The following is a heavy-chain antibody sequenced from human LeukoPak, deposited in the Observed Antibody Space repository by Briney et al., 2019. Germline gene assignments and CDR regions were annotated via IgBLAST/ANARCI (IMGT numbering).Heavy chain of an antibody. V-gene: IGHV5-51*01. D-gene: IGHD6-13*01. CDR3: ARRSREAYDPVTAAKFDY. CDR2: TYPGDSDT. Sequence: NRGESLKISCKGSGYSFTSYWIGWVRQMPGKGLEWMGITYPGDSDTRYSPSFQGQVTISADKSISTAYLHWSSLKASDTAMYYCARRSREAYDPVTAAKFDYWGQGTLVTVSS. J-gene: IGHJ4*02. CDR1: GYSFTSYW.